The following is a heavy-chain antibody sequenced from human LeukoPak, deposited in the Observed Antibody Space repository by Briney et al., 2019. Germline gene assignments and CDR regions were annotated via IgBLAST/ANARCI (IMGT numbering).Heavy chain of an antibody. V-gene: IGHV3-33*01. CDR3: ARDSYQDYYGRFDP. CDR1: GFSFSNHG. D-gene: IGHD3-10*01. CDR2: IWDDGNNK. J-gene: IGHJ5*02. Sequence: PGRSLRLSCAASGFSFSNHGMHWVRRAPGKRLEWVAVIWDDGNNKRYANSVNGRFTISRDNSENTLYLQMNGLTAEDTAMYYCARDSYQDYYGRFDPWGQGTLVIVSS.